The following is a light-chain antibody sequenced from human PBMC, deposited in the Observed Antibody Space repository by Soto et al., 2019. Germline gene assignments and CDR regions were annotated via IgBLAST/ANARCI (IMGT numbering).Light chain of an antibody. CDR2: EGS. Sequence: QSALTQPASVSGFPGQSITISCTGTSSDVGSYNLVSWYQQHPGKAPKLMIYEGSKRPSGVSNRFSGSKSGNTASLTISGLQAEDEADYYCCSYAGSSPVVFGGGTKVTVL. V-gene: IGLV2-23*01. J-gene: IGLJ2*01. CDR1: SSDVGSYNL. CDR3: CSYAGSSPVV.